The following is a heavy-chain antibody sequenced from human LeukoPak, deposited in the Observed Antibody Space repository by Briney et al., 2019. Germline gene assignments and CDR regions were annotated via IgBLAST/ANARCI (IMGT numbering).Heavy chain of an antibody. CDR3: ARSVAGFYYFDY. J-gene: IGHJ4*02. Sequence: ASVKVSCKASGYTFTGYYMHWVRQAPGRGLEWMGRINPNSGGTNYAQKFQGRVTMTRDTSISTAYMELSRLRSDDTAVYYCARSVAGFYYFDYWGQGTLVTVSS. CDR2: INPNSGGT. V-gene: IGHV1-2*06. CDR1: GYTFTGYY. D-gene: IGHD6-19*01.